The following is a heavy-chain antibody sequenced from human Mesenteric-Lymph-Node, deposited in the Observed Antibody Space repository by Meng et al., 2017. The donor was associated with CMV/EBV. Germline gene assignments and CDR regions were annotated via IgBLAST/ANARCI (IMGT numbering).Heavy chain of an antibody. CDR1: GFTVTNNY. V-gene: IGHV3-53*01. J-gene: IGHJ4*02. D-gene: IGHD6-13*01. CDR3: ARGLGSSWFDY. Sequence: GESLKISCAASGFTVTNNYMSWVCQAPGKGLEWVSVIYKCGSTYYTDSVKGRFTISRDNSKNTLYLQMNSLRAEDTAVYYCARGLGSSWFDYWGQGTLVTVSS. CDR2: IYKCGST.